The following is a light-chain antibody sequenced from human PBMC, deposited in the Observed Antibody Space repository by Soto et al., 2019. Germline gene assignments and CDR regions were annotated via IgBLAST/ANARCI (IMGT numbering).Light chain of an antibody. J-gene: IGKJ4*01. CDR3: QQYGSSPPLT. CDR2: GAS. V-gene: IGKV3-20*01. Sequence: EIVLTQSPGTLSLSPGDRGTLSCRASQSVSSSYLAWYQQKPGQAPRLLIYGASNRATGIPDRFSGSGSGTDFTLTISRLEPEDFAVYYCQQYGSSPPLTFGGGTKVEI. CDR1: QSVSSSY.